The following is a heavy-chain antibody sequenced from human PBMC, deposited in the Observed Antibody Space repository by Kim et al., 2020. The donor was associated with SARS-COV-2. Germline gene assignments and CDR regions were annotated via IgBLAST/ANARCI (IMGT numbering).Heavy chain of an antibody. CDR2: INPSGGST. D-gene: IGHD6-13*01. V-gene: IGHV1-46*01. J-gene: IGHJ4*02. CDR3: ARENLGAAAIDY. CDR1: GYTFTSYY. Sequence: ASVKVSCKASGYTFTSYYMHWVRQAPGQGLEWMGLINPSGGSTSYAQKFQGRVTMTRDTSTSTAYMELSSLRSEDTAVYYCARENLGAAAIDYWGQGTLVTVSS.